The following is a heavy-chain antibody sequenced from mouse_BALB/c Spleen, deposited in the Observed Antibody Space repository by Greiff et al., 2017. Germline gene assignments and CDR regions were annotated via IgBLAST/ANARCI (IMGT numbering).Heavy chain of an antibody. CDR1: GFTFSSYA. J-gene: IGHJ4*01. CDR3: AREDWDVNYAMDY. D-gene: IGHD4-1*01. CDR2: ISSGGSYT. V-gene: IGHV5-9-4*01. Sequence: EVKLMESGGGLVKPGGSLKLSCAASGFTFSSYAMSWVRQSPEKRLEWVAEISSGGSYTYYPDTVTGRFTISRDNAKNTLYLEMSSLRSEDTAMYYCAREDWDVNYAMDYWGQGTSVTVSS.